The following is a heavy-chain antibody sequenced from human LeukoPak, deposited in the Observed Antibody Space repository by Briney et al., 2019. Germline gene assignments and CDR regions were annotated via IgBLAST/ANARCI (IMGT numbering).Heavy chain of an antibody. CDR2: ISGSGDST. CDR3: AKDMTMVRGVIYYYYMDV. V-gene: IGHV3-23*01. Sequence: QSGGSLRLSCAASGFTFSSYWMHWVRQAPGKGLEWVSAISGSGDSTYYADSVKGRFTISRDNSKNTLYLQMNSLRAEDTAVYYCAKDMTMVRGVIYYYYMDVWGKGTTVTISS. CDR1: GFTFSSYW. J-gene: IGHJ6*03. D-gene: IGHD3-10*01.